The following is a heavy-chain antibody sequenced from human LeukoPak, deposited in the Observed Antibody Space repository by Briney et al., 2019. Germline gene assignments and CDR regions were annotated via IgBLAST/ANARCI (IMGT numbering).Heavy chain of an antibody. Sequence: SETLSLTCAVYGGSFSGYYWSWIRQPPGKGLEWIGEINHSGSTNYNPSLKSRVTLSVDTSKNQFSLKLSSVTAADTAVYYCASRSGWRYFDYWGQGTLVTVSS. CDR2: INHSGST. V-gene: IGHV4-34*01. J-gene: IGHJ4*02. CDR3: ASRSGWRYFDY. D-gene: IGHD6-19*01. CDR1: GGSFSGYY.